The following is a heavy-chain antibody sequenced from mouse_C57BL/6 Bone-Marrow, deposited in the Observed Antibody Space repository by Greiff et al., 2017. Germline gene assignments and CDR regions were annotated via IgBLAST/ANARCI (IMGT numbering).Heavy chain of an antibody. Sequence: QVQLQQSGAELARPGASVKLSCKASGYTFTSYGISWVKQRTGQGLEWIGEIYPRSGNTYYNEKFKGKATLTADKSSSTAYMELRSLTSEDSAVYFCARYPFYYASYYFDYWGQGTTLTVSS. J-gene: IGHJ2*01. CDR3: ARYPFYYASYYFDY. CDR2: IYPRSGNT. D-gene: IGHD1-1*01. V-gene: IGHV1-81*01. CDR1: GYTFTSYG.